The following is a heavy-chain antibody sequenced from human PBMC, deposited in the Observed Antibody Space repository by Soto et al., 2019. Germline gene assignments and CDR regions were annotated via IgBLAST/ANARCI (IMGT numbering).Heavy chain of an antibody. CDR2: FDPEDGET. V-gene: IGHV1-24*01. J-gene: IGHJ4*02. D-gene: IGHD6-19*01. CDR3: ATAEFKSSGIDY. CDR1: GYTLTELS. Sequence: GASVKVSCKVSGYTLTELSMHWVRQAPGKGLEWMGGFDPEDGETIYAQKFQGRVTMTEDTSTDTAYMELSSLRSEDTAVYYCATAEFKSSGIDYWGQGTLVTVSS.